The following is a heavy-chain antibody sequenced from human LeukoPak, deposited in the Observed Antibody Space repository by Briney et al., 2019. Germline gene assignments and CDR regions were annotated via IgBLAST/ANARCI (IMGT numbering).Heavy chain of an antibody. V-gene: IGHV3-23*01. J-gene: IGHJ4*02. CDR3: AKASWVSSADAVL. CDR2: LRGDGET. CDR1: GFTFSSYA. Sequence: GGSLRLSCAASGFTFSSYAMSWVRQAPARGLEWVSSLRGDGETFYGESVKGRFTLSRDESRNTVYLQMNSLRVEDTAVYFCAKASWVSSADAVLWGQGTVVTVYS. D-gene: IGHD3-3*01.